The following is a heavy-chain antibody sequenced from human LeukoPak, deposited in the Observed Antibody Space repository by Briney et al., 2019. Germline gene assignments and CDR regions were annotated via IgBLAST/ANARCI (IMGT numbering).Heavy chain of an antibody. CDR2: IKQDGSEK. V-gene: IGHV3-7*01. CDR3: AREIRPDSSSWYYYYYYMDV. J-gene: IGHJ6*03. CDR1: GFTFSSYW. Sequence: PGGSLRLSCAASGFTFSSYWMSWVRQAPGKGLEWVANIKQDGSEKYYVDSVKGRFTISRDNAKNSLYLQMNSLRAEDTAVYYCAREIRPDSSSWYYYYYYMDVWGKGTTVTISS. D-gene: IGHD6-13*01.